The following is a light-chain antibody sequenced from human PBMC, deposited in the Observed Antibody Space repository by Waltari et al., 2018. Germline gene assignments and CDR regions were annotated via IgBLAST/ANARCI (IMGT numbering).Light chain of an antibody. J-gene: IGKJ1*01. CDR1: QSISSW. Sequence: DIQMNQSPSTPYESVGDRVTITCRASQSISSWLAWYQQKPGKAPKLLIYKAYSLESGVPSRFSDSGSGTEFTLTISSLQPDDFATYYCQQYNSYPWTFGQGTKVEIK. CDR2: KAY. CDR3: QQYNSYPWT. V-gene: IGKV1-5*03.